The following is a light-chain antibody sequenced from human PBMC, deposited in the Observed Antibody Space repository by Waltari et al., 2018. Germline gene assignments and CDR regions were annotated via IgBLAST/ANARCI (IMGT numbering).Light chain of an antibody. J-gene: IGKJ1*01. Sequence: DIVMTQSPDSLAVSLGERATINCKSSQSVLYSSTNKNYLAGYQQKPGQPPKLLIYWAPTREAGFPDRFSGSESGTDFTLTISSLQAEDVAVYYCQQYYSTPPRTFGQGTKVEIK. CDR1: QSVLYSSTNKNY. V-gene: IGKV4-1*01. CDR2: WAP. CDR3: QQYYSTPPRT.